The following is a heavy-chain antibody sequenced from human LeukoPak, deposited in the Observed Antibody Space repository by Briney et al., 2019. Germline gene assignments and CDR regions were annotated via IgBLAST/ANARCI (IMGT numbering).Heavy chain of an antibody. CDR3: ARGEYSSGWYGNYYYYGMDV. CDR2: IYYRGSI. V-gene: IGHV4-59*01. D-gene: IGHD6-19*01. Sequence: PSETLSLTCTVSGGSISSYYWSWIRQPPGKGLEWIGYIYYRGSINYNPSLKSRVTISVDTSKNQFSLKLSAVTAADTAVYYCARGEYSSGWYGNYYYYGMDVWGQGTTVTVSS. J-gene: IGHJ6*02. CDR1: GGSISSYY.